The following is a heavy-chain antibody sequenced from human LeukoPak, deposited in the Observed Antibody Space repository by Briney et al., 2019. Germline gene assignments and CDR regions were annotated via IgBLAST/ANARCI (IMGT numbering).Heavy chain of an antibody. J-gene: IGHJ6*04. CDR2: INHGGST. V-gene: IGHV4-34*01. CDR3: ARAVRGYCSSTSCYRDYYYGMDV. D-gene: IGHD2-2*02. CDR1: GESFSGYY. Sequence: SETLSLTCAVYGESFSGYYWSWIRQPPGKGLEWIGEINHGGSTNYNPSLKSRVTISVDTSKNQFSLKLSSVTAADTAVYYCARAVRGYCSSTSCYRDYYYGMDVWGKGTTVTVSS.